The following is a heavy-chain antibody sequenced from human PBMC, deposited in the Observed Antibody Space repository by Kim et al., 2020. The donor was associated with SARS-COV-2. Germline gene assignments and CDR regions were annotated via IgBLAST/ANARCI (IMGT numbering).Heavy chain of an antibody. J-gene: IGHJ4*02. V-gene: IGHV4-4*07. CDR3: VRGGGLYDS. Sequence: GKTHYNPSPQSRVTVSVDTSKNQFSLKLSSVTAADTAVYYCVRGGGLYDSWGQGTLVTVSS. D-gene: IGHD3-10*01. CDR2: GKT.